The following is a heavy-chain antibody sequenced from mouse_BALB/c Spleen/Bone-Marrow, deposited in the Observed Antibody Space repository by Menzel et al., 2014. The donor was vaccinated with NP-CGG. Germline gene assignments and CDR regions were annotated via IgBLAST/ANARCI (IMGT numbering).Heavy chain of an antibody. J-gene: IGHJ3*01. CDR1: GFNIKDTY. CDR3: AAYYYVSSYGFAY. Sequence: VQLKESGAELVKPGASVKLSCTASGFNIKDTYMHWVKQRPEQGLEWIGRIDPASGNTKFDPKFQGKATIASDTSSITAYLQLSSLTSEDTAVYYCAAYYYVSSYGFAYWGQGTLVTVSA. D-gene: IGHD1-1*01. V-gene: IGHV14-3*02. CDR2: IDPASGNT.